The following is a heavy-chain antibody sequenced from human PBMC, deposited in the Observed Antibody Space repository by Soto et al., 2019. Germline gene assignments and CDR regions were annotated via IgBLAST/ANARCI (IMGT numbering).Heavy chain of an antibody. V-gene: IGHV4-4*07. D-gene: IGHD1-1*01. Sequence: QVQLQELGPGLVKPSETLSLTCSVSGASIRNYYWIWIRQPAGLVLEGIGSVYASGTTNYSPSLKRRVTMSVATSENQFSLQLSSVTAADTAVYYCARGMSGYNYIMDNWGQGTLVTVSS. J-gene: IGHJ4*02. CDR3: ARGMSGYNYIMDN. CDR1: GASIRNYY. CDR2: VYASGTT.